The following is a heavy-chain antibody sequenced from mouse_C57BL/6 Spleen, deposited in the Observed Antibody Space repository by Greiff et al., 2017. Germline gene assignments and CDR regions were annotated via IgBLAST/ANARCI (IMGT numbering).Heavy chain of an antibody. CDR2: IHPNSGST. CDR3: AREGGFTTVVPRYFDG. Sequence: QVQLKQPGAELVKPGASVKLSCKASGYTFTSYWMHWVKQRPGQGLEWIGMIHPNSGSTNYNEKFKSKATLTVDKSSSTAYMQLSSLTSEDSAVYYCAREGGFTTVVPRYFDGWGTGTTVTVSS. CDR1: GYTFTSYW. D-gene: IGHD1-1*01. V-gene: IGHV1-64*01. J-gene: IGHJ1*03.